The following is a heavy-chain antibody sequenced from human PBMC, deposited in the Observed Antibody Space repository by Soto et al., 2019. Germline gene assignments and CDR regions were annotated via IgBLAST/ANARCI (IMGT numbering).Heavy chain of an antibody. J-gene: IGHJ6*02. CDR1: GYTLTELS. CDR3: ATFKWELLRGNFRYYYGMDV. D-gene: IGHD1-26*01. Sequence: QVQLVQSGAEVKKPGASVKVSCKVSGYTLTELSMHWVRQAPGKGLEWMGGFDPEDGETIYAQKFQGRVTMTEDTSTDTAYMELSSLRSDDTAVYYCATFKWELLRGNFRYYYGMDVLGQGTTVTVSS. V-gene: IGHV1-24*01. CDR2: FDPEDGET.